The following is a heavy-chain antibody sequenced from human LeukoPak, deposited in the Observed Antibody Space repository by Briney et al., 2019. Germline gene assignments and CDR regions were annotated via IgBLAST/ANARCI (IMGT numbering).Heavy chain of an antibody. J-gene: IGHJ4*02. CDR1: GGTFSSHA. D-gene: IGHD6-19*01. CDR2: IIPIFGTA. V-gene: IGHV1-69*13. CDR3: ARAISSGWSGDLRY. Sequence: GASVKVSCKASGGTFSSHAISWVRQAPGQGLEWMGGIIPIFGTANYAQKFQGRVTITADESTSTAYMELSSLRSEDTAVYYCARAISSGWSGDLRYWGRGTLATVSS.